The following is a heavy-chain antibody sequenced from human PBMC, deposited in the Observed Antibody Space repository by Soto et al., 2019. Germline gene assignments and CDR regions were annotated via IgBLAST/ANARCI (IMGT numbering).Heavy chain of an antibody. CDR3: ARDIVLVPAAGDWFDP. D-gene: IGHD2-2*01. CDR2: IYYSGST. Sequence: PSETLSLTCTVSGGSVSSGSYYWSWIRQPPGKGLEWIGYIYYSGSTNYNPSLKSRVTISVDTSKNQFSLKLSSVTAADTAVYYCARDIVLVPAAGDWFDPWGQGTLVTVSS. V-gene: IGHV4-61*01. CDR1: GGSVSSGSYY. J-gene: IGHJ5*02.